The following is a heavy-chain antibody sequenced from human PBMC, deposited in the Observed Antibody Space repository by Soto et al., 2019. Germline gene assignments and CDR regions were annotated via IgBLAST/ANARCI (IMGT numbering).Heavy chain of an antibody. D-gene: IGHD3-22*01. CDR1: GFSFTVYY. CDR3: AAPGDSSGYSSLYNY. V-gene: IGHV1-2*06. Sequence: ASVKGYCKSSGFSFTVYYIHWLLQTPVQGLEWMGRINAHSGGTEYAQKFQGRVTLTRDTSIATAYLTLTSLTSDDTAMYYCAAPGDSSGYSSLYNYWGQGTPVTVSS. CDR2: INAHSGGT. J-gene: IGHJ4*02.